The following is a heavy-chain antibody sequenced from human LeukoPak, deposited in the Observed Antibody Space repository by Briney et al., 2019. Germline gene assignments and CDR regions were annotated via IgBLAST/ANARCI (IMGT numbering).Heavy chain of an antibody. CDR2: ISWNSGSI. D-gene: IGHD1-26*01. CDR3: AKDTTHQWELHLFDY. Sequence: PGRSLRLSCAASGFTFDDYAMHWVRQAPGKGLEWVSGISWNSGSIGYADSVKGRFTISRDNAKNSLYLQMNSLRAEDTALYYCAKDTTHQWELHLFDYWGQGTLVTVSS. CDR1: GFTFDDYA. J-gene: IGHJ4*02. V-gene: IGHV3-9*01.